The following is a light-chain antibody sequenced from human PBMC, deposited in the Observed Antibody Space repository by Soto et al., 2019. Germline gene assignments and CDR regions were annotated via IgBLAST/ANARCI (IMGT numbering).Light chain of an antibody. CDR3: QQRSNWPLT. CDR1: QSVSSY. V-gene: IGKV3-11*01. Sequence: EIVLTQSPATLSLSPGERATLSCRASQSVSSYFAWYQQKPGQSPRLLIYDASNRATGIPARCSGSGSGPDFTLTISSLEPEDFAVYYCQQRSNWPLTFGGGTKVEIK. CDR2: DAS. J-gene: IGKJ4*01.